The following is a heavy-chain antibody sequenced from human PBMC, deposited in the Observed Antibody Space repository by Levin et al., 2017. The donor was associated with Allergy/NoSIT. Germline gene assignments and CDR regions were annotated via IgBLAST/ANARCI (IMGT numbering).Heavy chain of an antibody. CDR2: ISGSGGST. V-gene: IGHV3-23*01. CDR3: AKSQSSTSCYRRVCYFDY. J-gene: IGHJ4*02. D-gene: IGHD2-2*01. Sequence: PGGSLRLSCAASGFTFSSYAMSWVRQAPGKGLEWVSAISGSGGSTYYADSVKGRFTISRDNSKNTLYLQMNSLRAEDTAVYYCAKSQSSTSCYRRVCYFDYWGQGTLVTVSS. CDR1: GFTFSSYA.